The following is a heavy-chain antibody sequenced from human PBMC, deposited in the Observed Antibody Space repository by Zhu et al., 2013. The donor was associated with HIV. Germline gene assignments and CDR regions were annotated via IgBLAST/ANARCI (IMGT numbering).Heavy chain of an antibody. Sequence: QVQLQESGPGLVKPSETLSLTCTVSGGSISSSSYYWGWIRQPPGKGLEWIGSIYYSGSTYYNPSLKSRVTISVDTSKNQFSLKLSSVTAADTAVYYCAREEGGGMWFDPWGQGTLGHRLL. D-gene: IGHD1-26*01. V-gene: IGHV4-39*07. CDR1: GGSISSSSYY. J-gene: IGHJ5*02. CDR3: AREEGGGMWFDP. CDR2: IYYSGST.